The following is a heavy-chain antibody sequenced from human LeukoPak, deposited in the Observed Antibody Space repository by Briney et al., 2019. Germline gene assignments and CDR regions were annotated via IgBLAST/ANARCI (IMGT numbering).Heavy chain of an antibody. J-gene: IGHJ4*02. D-gene: IGHD3-10*01. CDR3: AAGGSGPVDY. Sequence: GGSLRLSCAASGFTFSSYSMNWVRQAPGKGLEWVSSISSGSSYIYYADSVKGRFTISRDNAKNSLYLQMNSLRAEDTAVYYCAAGGSGPVDYWGQGTLVTVSS. CDR1: GFTFSSYS. V-gene: IGHV3-21*01. CDR2: ISSGSSYI.